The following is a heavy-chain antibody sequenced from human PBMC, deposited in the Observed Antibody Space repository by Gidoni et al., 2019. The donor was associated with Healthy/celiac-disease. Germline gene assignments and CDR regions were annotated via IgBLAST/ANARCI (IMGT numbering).Heavy chain of an antibody. CDR3: ARAFLPDRSYYYGMDV. CDR2: ISSSSSYI. D-gene: IGHD3-16*01. J-gene: IGHJ6*02. CDR1: GFTFSSYS. Sequence: EVQLVESGGGLVKPGGSLRLSCAASGFTFSSYSMNWVRQAPGKGLEWVSSISSSSSYIYYADSVKGRFTISRDNAKNSLYLQMNSLRAEDTAVYYCARAFLPDRSYYYGMDVWGQGTTVTVSS. V-gene: IGHV3-21*01.